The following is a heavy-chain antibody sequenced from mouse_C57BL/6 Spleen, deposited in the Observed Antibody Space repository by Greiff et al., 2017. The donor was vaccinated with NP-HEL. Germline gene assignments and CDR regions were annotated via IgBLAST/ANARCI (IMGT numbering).Heavy chain of an antibody. CDR3: ARLPYYYAMDY. Sequence: QVQLKQSGAELARPGASVKLSCKASGYTFTSYGISWVKQRTGQGLEWIGEIYPRSGNTYYNEKFKGKATLTADKSSSTAYMELRSLTSEDSAVYFCARLPYYYAMDYWGQGTSVTVSS. CDR1: GYTFTSYG. J-gene: IGHJ4*01. CDR2: IYPRSGNT. V-gene: IGHV1-81*01.